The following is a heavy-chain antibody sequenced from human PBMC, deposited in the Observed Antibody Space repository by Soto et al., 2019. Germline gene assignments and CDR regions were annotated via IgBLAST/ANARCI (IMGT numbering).Heavy chain of an antibody. V-gene: IGHV3-9*01. CDR3: AKDIGIPTASLIDY. CDR2: ISWNSGSI. CDR1: GFTFDDYA. Sequence: EVQLVESGGGLVQPGRSLRLSCAASGFTFDDYAMHWVRQAPGKGLEWVSGISWNSGSIGYADSVKGRFTISRDNAKNTLYLQMNSLRAEDTALYYCAKDIGIPTASLIDYWGQRNLVTVSS. D-gene: IGHD5-18*01. J-gene: IGHJ4*02.